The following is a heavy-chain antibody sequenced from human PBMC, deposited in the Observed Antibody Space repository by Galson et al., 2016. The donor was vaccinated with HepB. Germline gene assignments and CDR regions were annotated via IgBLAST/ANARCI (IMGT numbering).Heavy chain of an antibody. CDR1: GFTFNDYY. Sequence: SLRLSCAASGFTFNDYYMSWIRQAPGKGLEWVSYISRSSSYTKYADSVKGRFTISRDDAKKSLYLQMNSLRAEDTAVYYCAREGARRLTNALDYWGQGTLVTVSS. J-gene: IGHJ4*02. D-gene: IGHD2-8*01. CDR2: ISRSSSYT. CDR3: AREGARRLTNALDY. V-gene: IGHV3-11*06.